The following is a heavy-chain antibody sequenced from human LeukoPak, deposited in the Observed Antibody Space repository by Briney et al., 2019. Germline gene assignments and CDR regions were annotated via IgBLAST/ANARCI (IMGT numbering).Heavy chain of an antibody. CDR2: ISGSGGST. J-gene: IGHJ3*02. D-gene: IGHD1-26*01. CDR3: AKGEVGATLPLFAFDI. Sequence: QPGGSLRLSCAASGFTFSSYAMSWVRQAPGKRLEWVSAISGSGGSTYYADSVKGRFTISRDNSKNTLYLQMNSLRAEDTAVYYCAKGEVGATLPLFAFDIWGQGTMVTVSS. V-gene: IGHV3-23*01. CDR1: GFTFSSYA.